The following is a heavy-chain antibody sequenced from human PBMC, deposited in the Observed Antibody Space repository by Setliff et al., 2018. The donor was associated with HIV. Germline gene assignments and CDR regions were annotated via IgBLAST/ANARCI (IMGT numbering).Heavy chain of an antibody. J-gene: IGHJ3*02. CDR1: GYTFSRYG. V-gene: IGHV1-18*01. Sequence: ASVKVSCKASGYTFSRYGINWVRQAPGQGLEWMGWISVYNGNRDYALNFQGRVTMTTDTSANTAYMELTSLRSGDTAVYYCARGPWIQLWSSELDAFDIWGQGTMVTVS. CDR2: ISVYNGNR. CDR3: ARGPWIQLWSSELDAFDI. D-gene: IGHD5-18*01.